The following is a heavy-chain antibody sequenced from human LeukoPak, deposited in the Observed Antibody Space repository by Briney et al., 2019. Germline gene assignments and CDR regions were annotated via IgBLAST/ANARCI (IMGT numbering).Heavy chain of an antibody. CDR3: AVRDLASSGWYVDY. CDR2: ISAYNGNT. J-gene: IGHJ4*02. CDR1: GYTFTSYG. V-gene: IGHV1-18*01. D-gene: IGHD6-19*01. Sequence: GASVKVSCKASGYTFTSYGISWVQQAPGQGLEWMGWISAYNGNTNYAQKLQGRVTMTTDTSTSTAYMELRSLRSDDTAVYYCAVRDLASSGWYVDYWGQGTLVTVSS.